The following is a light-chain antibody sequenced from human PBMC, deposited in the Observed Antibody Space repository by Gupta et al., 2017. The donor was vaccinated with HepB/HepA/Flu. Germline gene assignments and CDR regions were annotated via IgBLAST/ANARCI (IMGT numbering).Light chain of an antibody. CDR3: QQRSNWPLS. Sequence: EFVLTPYPATLSLSPGDRATLSCRASQSVSNYLAWYQQKPGHAPRLLIYDASNRATGIPARFSGSGSGTDFTLIISSLEPEDFAVYYCQQRSNWPLSFGGGTKVEIK. CDR2: DAS. J-gene: IGKJ4*01. V-gene: IGKV3-11*01. CDR1: QSVSNY.